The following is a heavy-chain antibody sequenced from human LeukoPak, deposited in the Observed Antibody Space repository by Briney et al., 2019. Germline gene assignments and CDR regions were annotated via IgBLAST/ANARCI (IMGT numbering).Heavy chain of an antibody. CDR1: GFTFTNYE. CDR2: INPNSGGT. J-gene: IGHJ6*03. Sequence: TGGSLRLSCAASGFTFTNYEMNWVRQAPGKGLEWMGWINPNSGGTNFAQKFQGRVTMARDTSISTAYMELSRLRSDDTAVYYCARGGSPIYYYYMDVWGKGTTVTISS. D-gene: IGHD2-2*01. V-gene: IGHV1-2*02. CDR3: ARGGSPIYYYYMDV.